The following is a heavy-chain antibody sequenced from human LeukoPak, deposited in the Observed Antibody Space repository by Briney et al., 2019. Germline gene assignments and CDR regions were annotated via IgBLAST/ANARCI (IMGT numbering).Heavy chain of an antibody. CDR2: IKQDGSEK. V-gene: IGHV3-7*01. CDR1: GFTFSSYW. J-gene: IGHJ4*02. CDR3: AKQPDKGYSYGYWGYFDY. D-gene: IGHD5-18*01. Sequence: GGSLRLSCAASGFTFSSYWMSWVRQAPGKGLEWVANIKQDGSEKYYVDSVKGRFTVSRDNAKNSLYLQMNSLRAEDTAVYYCAKQPDKGYSYGYWGYFDYWGQGTLVTVST.